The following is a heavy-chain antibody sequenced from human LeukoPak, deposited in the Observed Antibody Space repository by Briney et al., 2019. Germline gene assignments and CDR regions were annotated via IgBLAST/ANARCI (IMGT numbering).Heavy chain of an antibody. Sequence: GGSLRLSCVGSKFTVSDNCMSWVRQAPGKGLEWVSVIYSDGTTFYSDSVKGRFTISRDNSKNILYLQMNSLRAEDTAVYYCAREKIYFVSGRDLTDARLFYYYGMDVGGQGTTVTVSS. CDR1: KFTVSDNC. J-gene: IGHJ6*02. CDR3: AREKIYFVSGRDLTDARLFYYYGMDV. CDR2: IYSDGTT. V-gene: IGHV3-53*01. D-gene: IGHD3-10*01.